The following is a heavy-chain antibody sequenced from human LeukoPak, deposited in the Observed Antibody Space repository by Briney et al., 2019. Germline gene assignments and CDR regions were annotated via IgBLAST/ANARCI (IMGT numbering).Heavy chain of an antibody. CDR3: ARHYYDSSGYYPEWFDP. CDR1: GYTFTSYY. D-gene: IGHD3-22*01. J-gene: IGHJ5*02. Sequence: ASVKVSCKASGYTFTSYYMHWVRPAPGQGLEWMGIINPSGGSTSYAQKFQGRVTMTRDTSTSTVYMELSSLRSEDTAVYYCARHYYDSSGYYPEWFDPWGQGTLVTVSS. CDR2: INPSGGST. V-gene: IGHV1-46*03.